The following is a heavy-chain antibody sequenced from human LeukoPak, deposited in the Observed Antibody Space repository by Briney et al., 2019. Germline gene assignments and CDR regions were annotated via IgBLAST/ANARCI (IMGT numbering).Heavy chain of an antibody. J-gene: IGHJ4*02. CDR3: ARDGADVYGRAFDY. D-gene: IGHD3-10*01. V-gene: IGHV4-4*07. CDR2: IHASGTT. CDR1: GGSISSYF. Sequence: PSETLSLTCNVSGGSISSYFWTWIRQPAGKGLEWIGRIHASGTTNYNSSLKSRVSMSVDTSKNQFSLKLTSVTAADTAVYFRARDGADVYGRAFDYWGQGTLVSVSS.